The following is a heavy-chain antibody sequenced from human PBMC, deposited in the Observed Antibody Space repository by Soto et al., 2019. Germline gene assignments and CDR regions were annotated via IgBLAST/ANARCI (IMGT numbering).Heavy chain of an antibody. CDR1: GCPISSYY. V-gene: IGHV4-59*01. D-gene: IGHD5-18*01. J-gene: IGHJ5*02. CDR3: ARGLSSYGPRQNWFDQ. Sequence: PSETLSLPCTAYGCPISSYYWSWIRQPPGKGLERIGYIYYSGSTNYNPPLKSRVTISVDPPNNQFPLKLNSVTAADPAVYYCARGLSSYGPRQNWFDQLGKGNLDTV. CDR2: IYYSGST.